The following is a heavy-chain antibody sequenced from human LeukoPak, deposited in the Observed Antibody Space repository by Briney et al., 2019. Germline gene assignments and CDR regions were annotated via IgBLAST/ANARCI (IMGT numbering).Heavy chain of an antibody. Sequence: ESGPALVKATQTLTLTCTFSGFSLSTSGMCVSWIRQPPGKALEWLARIDWDDDKYYSTSLKTRLTISKDISKNQVVLTMTNMDPVDTATYYCAHKGRGSGSYTMWGQGTLVTVSS. CDR3: AHKGRGSGSYTM. CDR1: GFSLSTSGMC. V-gene: IGHV2-70*11. CDR2: IDWDDDK. J-gene: IGHJ4*02. D-gene: IGHD3-10*01.